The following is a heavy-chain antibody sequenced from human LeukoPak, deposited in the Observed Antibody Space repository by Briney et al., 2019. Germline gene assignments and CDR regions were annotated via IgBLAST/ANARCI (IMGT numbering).Heavy chain of an antibody. J-gene: IGHJ4*02. CDR1: GYTFTSYD. Sequence: ASVKVSCKASGYTFTSYDINWVRQATGQGLEWMGWMNPNSGNTGYAQKFRGRVTMTRNTSISTAYMELSSLRSEDTAVYYCARGRYYYGSGSYYIEGYWGQGTLVTVSS. D-gene: IGHD3-10*01. CDR2: MNPNSGNT. CDR3: ARGRYYYGSGSYYIEGY. V-gene: IGHV1-8*01.